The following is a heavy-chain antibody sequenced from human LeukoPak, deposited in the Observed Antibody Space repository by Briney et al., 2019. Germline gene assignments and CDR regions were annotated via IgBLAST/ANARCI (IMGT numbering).Heavy chain of an antibody. Sequence: PGGSLRLSCAASGFTFSSYSMNWGRQAPGEGLEWVSSISSSSSYIYYADSVKGRFTISRDNAKNSLYLQMNSLRAEDTAVYYCAREREGALSPIFTSGSYWFDPWGQGTLVTVSS. D-gene: IGHD1-26*01. V-gene: IGHV3-21*01. J-gene: IGHJ5*02. CDR1: GFTFSSYS. CDR3: AREREGALSPIFTSGSYWFDP. CDR2: ISSSSSYI.